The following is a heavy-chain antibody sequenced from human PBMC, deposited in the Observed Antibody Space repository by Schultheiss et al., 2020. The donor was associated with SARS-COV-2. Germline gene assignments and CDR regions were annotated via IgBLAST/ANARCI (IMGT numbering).Heavy chain of an antibody. CDR3: ARGAAAGTGGNWFDP. D-gene: IGHD6-13*01. J-gene: IGHJ5*02. Sequence: SQTLSLTCTVSGGSISSYYWSWIRQPPGKGLEWIGYIYYSGSTNYNPSLKSRVTISVDTSKNQFSLKLSSVTAADTAVYYCARGAAAGTGGNWFDPWGQGTLVTVSS. CDR2: IYYSGST. V-gene: IGHV4-59*01. CDR1: GGSISSYY.